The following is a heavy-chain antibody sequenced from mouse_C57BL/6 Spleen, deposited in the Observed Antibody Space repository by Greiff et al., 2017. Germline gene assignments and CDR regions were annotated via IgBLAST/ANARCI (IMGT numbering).Heavy chain of an antibody. V-gene: IGHV5-17*01. CDR1: GFTFSDYG. D-gene: IGHD3-1*01. J-gene: IGHJ4*01. CDR3: AGGRLGLRKKAMDY. Sequence: EVKLMESGGGLVKPGGSLKLSCAASGFTFSDYGMHWVRQAPEKGLEWVAYISSGSSTIYYADTVKGRFTISRDNAKDTLFLQMTSLRSEDTAMYYCAGGRLGLRKKAMDYWGQGTSVTVSS. CDR2: ISSGSSTI.